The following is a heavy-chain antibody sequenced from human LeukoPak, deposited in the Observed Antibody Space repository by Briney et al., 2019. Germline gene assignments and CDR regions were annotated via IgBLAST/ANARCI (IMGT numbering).Heavy chain of an antibody. D-gene: IGHD6-13*01. CDR3: AKDSHSWSRDY. V-gene: IGHV3-21*01. Sequence: PGGSLRLSYAASGFTFGSYSMTWVRQAPGKGLEWVSLIDSNSNFMNYADSVKGRFTISRDNAKKSLYLEMNSLRAEDTAVYYCAKDSHSWSRDYWGQGTLVTVSS. J-gene: IGHJ4*02. CDR1: GFTFGSYS. CDR2: IDSNSNFM.